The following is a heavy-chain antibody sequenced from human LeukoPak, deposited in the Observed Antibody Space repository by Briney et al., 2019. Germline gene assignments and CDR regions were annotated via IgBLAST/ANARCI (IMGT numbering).Heavy chain of an antibody. CDR2: RHSSGTT. J-gene: IGHJ5*02. CDR3: ARRGNNFLTGHDT. D-gene: IGHD3/OR15-3a*01. CDR1: GAFVSSHNYH. V-gene: IGHV4-61*01. Sequence: SETLSLTCTVSGAFVSSHNYHWTWMRQPPGKGLEWIGYRHSSGTTRYSPSLESRATISVDTSKNQFSLKLTSVTTADTAVYYCARRGNNFLTGHDTWGQGTLVTVSS.